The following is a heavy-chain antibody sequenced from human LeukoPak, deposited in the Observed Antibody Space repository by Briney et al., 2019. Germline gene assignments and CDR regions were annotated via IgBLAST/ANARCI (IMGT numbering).Heavy chain of an antibody. CDR2: ISFDGKNK. CDR1: GFTFSNYA. J-gene: IGHJ4*02. CDR3: ARGPLREENFDF. Sequence: GGSLRLSCEASGFTFSNYAMHWVRQAPGKEQQWVSVISFDGKNKKYAGSVNGRFTISRDNAKKSLYLEMNGLSADDTAVFYCARGPLREENFDFWGQGTLVTVSS. V-gene: IGHV3-30*04. D-gene: IGHD3-3*01.